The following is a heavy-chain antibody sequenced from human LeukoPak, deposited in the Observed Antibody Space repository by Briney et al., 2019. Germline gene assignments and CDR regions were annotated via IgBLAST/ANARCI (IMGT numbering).Heavy chain of an antibody. CDR3: ARRSYHLLYGYYYYYMDV. V-gene: IGHV4-34*01. D-gene: IGHD2-2*02. CDR2: INHSGNI. J-gene: IGHJ6*03. Sequence: PSETLSLTCAVYGGSLSGYYWSWIRQSPEKGLEWIAEINHSGNINYNPSLQSRLTISVDTSKSQFSLMLRSVTVADTAVYYCARRSYHLLYGYYYYYMDVWGKGTPVTVSS. CDR1: GGSLSGYY.